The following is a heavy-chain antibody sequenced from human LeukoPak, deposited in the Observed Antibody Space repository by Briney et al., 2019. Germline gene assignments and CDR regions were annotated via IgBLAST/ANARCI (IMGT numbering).Heavy chain of an antibody. V-gene: IGHV3-15*01. J-gene: IGHJ4*02. CDR3: TTDEGPRSHYYFDY. CDR1: GFTFGKAW. CDR2: IKNKDQGETT. Sequence: GGSLRLSCAASGFTASGFTFGKAWMSWVRQAPGKGLEWVGRIKNKDQGETTDYAAPVKGRFTISRDDSESTLYLQMNSLKAEDTAVYYCTTDEGPRSHYYFDYWGRGTLVTVSS.